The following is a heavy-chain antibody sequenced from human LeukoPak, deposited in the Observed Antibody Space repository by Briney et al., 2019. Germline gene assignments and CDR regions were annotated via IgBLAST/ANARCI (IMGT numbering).Heavy chain of an antibody. CDR1: GYTLTELS. Sequence: ASVKDSCKVSGYTLTELSMHWVRQAPGKGLEWMGGFDPEDGETIYAQKFQGRVTMTEDTSTDTAYMELSSLRSEDTAVYYCATDPIFGIAVAGTATDYWGQGTLVTVSS. D-gene: IGHD6-19*01. V-gene: IGHV1-24*01. J-gene: IGHJ4*02. CDR2: FDPEDGET. CDR3: ATDPIFGIAVAGTATDY.